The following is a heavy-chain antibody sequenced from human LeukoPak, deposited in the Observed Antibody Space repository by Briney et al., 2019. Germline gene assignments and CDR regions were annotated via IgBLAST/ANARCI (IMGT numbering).Heavy chain of an antibody. Sequence: ASVKVSCKASGYTFTGYYMHWVRQAPGQGLEWMGWINPNSGGTNYAQKFQGRVTMTRDTSISTAYMELSRLRSDDTAVYYCARCLERRAWFDPWGQGTLVTVSS. CDR2: INPNSGGT. J-gene: IGHJ5*02. CDR1: GYTFTGYY. D-gene: IGHD1-1*01. V-gene: IGHV1-2*02. CDR3: ARCLERRAWFDP.